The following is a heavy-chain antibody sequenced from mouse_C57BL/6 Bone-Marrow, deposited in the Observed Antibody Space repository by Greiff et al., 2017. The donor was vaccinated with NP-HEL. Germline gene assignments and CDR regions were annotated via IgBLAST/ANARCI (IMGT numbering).Heavy chain of an antibody. V-gene: IGHV1-81*01. Sequence: QVQLQQSGAELVRPGASVKLSCKASGYTFTSYGISWVKQTTGQGLEWIGEIYPRSGNTYYNEKFKGKAILTADKSSSTAYMELRSLTSADSAVYFCARERTNGGRDFDNGGQGNALTVTS. CDR2: IYPRSGNT. J-gene: IGHJ2*01. CDR3: ARERTNGGRDFDN. D-gene: IGHD1-1*02. CDR1: GYTFTSYG.